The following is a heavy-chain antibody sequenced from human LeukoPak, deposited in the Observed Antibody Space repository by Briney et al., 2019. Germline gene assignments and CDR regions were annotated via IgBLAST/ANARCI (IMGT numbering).Heavy chain of an antibody. CDR2: INPNSGGT. V-gene: IGHV1-2*02. CDR3: ARGGGLGYCSSTSCSWFDP. J-gene: IGHJ5*02. CDR1: GYTFTGYY. Sequence: ATVKVSCKSSGYTFTGYYMHWVRQAPGQGLEWMGWINPNSGGTNYAQKFQGRVTMTRDTSISTAYMELSRLRSDDTAVYYCARGGGLGYCSSTSCSWFDPWGQGTLVTVSS. D-gene: IGHD2-2*01.